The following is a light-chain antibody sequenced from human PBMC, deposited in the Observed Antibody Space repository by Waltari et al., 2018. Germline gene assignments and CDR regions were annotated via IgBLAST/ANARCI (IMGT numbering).Light chain of an antibody. Sequence: QSALTQPPSASGSPGQSVAISCTGTSSDVRGYNYVPWYQQHPGKAPKLIIYEVSKRPSGVPDRFSGSKSGNTASLTVSGLQADDEADFYCSSYAGSNDPVVFGGGTKLTVL. V-gene: IGLV2-8*01. CDR3: SSYAGSNDPVV. CDR1: SSDVRGYNY. J-gene: IGLJ2*01. CDR2: EVS.